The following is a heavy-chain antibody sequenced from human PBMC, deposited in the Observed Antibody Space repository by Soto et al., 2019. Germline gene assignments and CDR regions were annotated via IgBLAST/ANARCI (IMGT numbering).Heavy chain of an antibody. CDR3: ARDYDSSGDY. J-gene: IGHJ4*02. Sequence: QLQLQESGPGLVKPSETLSLTCTVSGCSISTSSYYWGWIRQPPGKGLEWIGSIYYSGSTYYNPSLKSRFTLSVDTSKNQFSLKLSSVTAAETAVYYCARDYDSSGDYWGQGTLVTFSS. V-gene: IGHV4-39*01. CDR1: GCSISTSSYY. CDR2: IYYSGST. D-gene: IGHD3-22*01.